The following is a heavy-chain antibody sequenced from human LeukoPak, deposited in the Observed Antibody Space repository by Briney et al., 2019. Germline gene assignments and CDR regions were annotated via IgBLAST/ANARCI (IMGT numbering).Heavy chain of an antibody. D-gene: IGHD6-13*01. CDR1: GFTFSSYG. CDR2: IWYDGSNK. J-gene: IGHJ5*02. Sequence: GRSLRLSCAASGFTFSSYGMHWVRQDPGKGLEWVAVIWYDGSNKYYADSVKGRFTISRDNSKNTLYLQMNSLRAEDTAVYYCARDRDSSSWYNWFDPWGQGTLVTVSS. CDR3: ARDRDSSSWYNWFDP. V-gene: IGHV3-33*01.